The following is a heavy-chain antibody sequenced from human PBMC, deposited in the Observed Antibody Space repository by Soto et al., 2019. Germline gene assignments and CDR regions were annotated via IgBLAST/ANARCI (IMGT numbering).Heavy chain of an antibody. Sequence: QVQLVQSGAEVKKPGASVKVSCKASGYTFTSYNVNWARQATGQGLEWMGWMNPNSGNTGYAQKFQGRVTLTRNTSIRTAYMEVSSLRSEDTAVYYCARASSGYGFDAFDMWGQGTMVTVSS. D-gene: IGHD5-12*01. V-gene: IGHV1-8*01. CDR1: GYTFTSYN. CDR2: MNPNSGNT. CDR3: ARASSGYGFDAFDM. J-gene: IGHJ3*02.